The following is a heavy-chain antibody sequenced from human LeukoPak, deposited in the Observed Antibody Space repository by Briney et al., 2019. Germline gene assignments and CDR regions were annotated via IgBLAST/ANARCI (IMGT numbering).Heavy chain of an antibody. CDR2: TSYDGSKE. CDR1: GFMFSSHG. J-gene: IGHJ3*02. Sequence: PGGSLRLSCVASGFMFSSHGMNWVRQAPGKGLEWVAVTSYDGSKEHYADSVKGRFTISRDNSKNMLYLQMESLRPEDTAVYYCASRSGRYSDDAFDIWGQGTVVTVSS. D-gene: IGHD1-26*01. V-gene: IGHV3-30*03. CDR3: ASRSGRYSDDAFDI.